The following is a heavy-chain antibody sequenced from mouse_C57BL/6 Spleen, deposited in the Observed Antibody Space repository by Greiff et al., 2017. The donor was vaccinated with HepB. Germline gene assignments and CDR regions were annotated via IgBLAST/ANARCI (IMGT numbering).Heavy chain of an antibody. D-gene: IGHD1-1*01. CDR2: INYDGSST. CDR1: GFTFSDYY. Sequence: EVMLVESEGGLVQPGSSMKLSCTASGFTFSDYYMAWVRQVPEKGLEWVANINYDGSSTYYLDSLKSRFIISRYNAKNILYLQMSSLKSEDTATYYCARRAYSAMDYWGQGTSVTVSS. J-gene: IGHJ4*01. V-gene: IGHV5-16*01. CDR3: ARRAYSAMDY.